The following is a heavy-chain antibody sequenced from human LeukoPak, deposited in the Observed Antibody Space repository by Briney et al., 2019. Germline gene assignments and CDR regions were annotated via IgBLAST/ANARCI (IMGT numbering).Heavy chain of an antibody. V-gene: IGHV1-2*06. CDR2: INPNSGGT. D-gene: IGHD1-26*01. CDR1: GYTFTGYY. CDR3: ARAGSGSYWGGWRIDY. Sequence: ASVKVSCKASGYTFTGYYMHWVRQAPGQGLEWMGRINPNSGGTNYAQKFQGRVTMTRDTSISTAYMELSRLRSDDTAVYHCARAGSGSYWGGWRIDYWGQGTLVTVSS. J-gene: IGHJ4*02.